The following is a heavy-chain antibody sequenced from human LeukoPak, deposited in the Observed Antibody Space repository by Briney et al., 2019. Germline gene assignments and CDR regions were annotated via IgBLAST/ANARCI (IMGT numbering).Heavy chain of an antibody. Sequence: PGRSLRLSCAASGFSFSSYNMHWIRQVPGKGLEWVALISPSGTNVHYADSVKGRFTISRDHSKDTLYLQMDSLRAEDTAVYYCSKDFYSGSGSYSFVAPEFWGQRTLVTVSS. V-gene: IGHV3-30*18. CDR3: SKDFYSGSGSYSFVAPEF. J-gene: IGHJ4*02. CDR1: GFSFSSYN. CDR2: ISPSGTNV. D-gene: IGHD3-10*01.